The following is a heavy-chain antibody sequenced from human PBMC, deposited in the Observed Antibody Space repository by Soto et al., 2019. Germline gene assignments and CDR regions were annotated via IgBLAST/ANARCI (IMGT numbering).Heavy chain of an antibody. D-gene: IGHD5-18*01. CDR3: ARGYSYGYVSLYY. CDR1: GGSISSYY. CDR2: IYYSGST. V-gene: IGHV4-59*01. J-gene: IGHJ4*02. Sequence: SETLSLTCTVSGGSISSYYWSWIRQPPGKGLEWIGYIYYSGSTNYNPSLKSRVTISVDTSKNQFSLKLSSVTAADTAVYYCARGYSYGYVSLYYWGQGTLVTVSS.